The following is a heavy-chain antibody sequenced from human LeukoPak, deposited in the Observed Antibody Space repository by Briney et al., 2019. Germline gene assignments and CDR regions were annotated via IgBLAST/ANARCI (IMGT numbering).Heavy chain of an antibody. V-gene: IGHV3-30-3*01. CDR2: ISNDESNK. CDR3: VLGHYGGLFDN. D-gene: IGHD4-23*01. J-gene: IGHJ4*02. CDR1: GFTFTRYD. Sequence: GGSLRLSCAAPGFTFTRYDMHWVRQAPGKGLEWVAVISNDESNKDYGNSVKGRFTIARDNSKNTLYLQMNSLRVEDTAVYYCVLGHYGGLFDNWGQGALVTVSS.